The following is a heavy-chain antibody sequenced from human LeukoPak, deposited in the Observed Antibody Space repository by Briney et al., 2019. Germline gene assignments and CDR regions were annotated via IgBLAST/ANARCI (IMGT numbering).Heavy chain of an antibody. CDR3: AKEVGTEVVVAIDY. CDR1: GFTFSSYG. D-gene: IGHD2-15*01. V-gene: IGHV3-30*02. J-gene: IGHJ4*02. Sequence: AGGSLRLSCAASGFTFSSYGMHWVRQAPGKGLEWVAFIRYDGSNKYYANSVKGRFTISRDNSKNTLYVQMNSLKAEDTAVYYCAKEVGTEVVVAIDYWGQGTLVTVSS. CDR2: IRYDGSNK.